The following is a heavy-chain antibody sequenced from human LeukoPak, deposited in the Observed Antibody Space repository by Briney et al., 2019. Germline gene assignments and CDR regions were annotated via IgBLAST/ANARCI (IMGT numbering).Heavy chain of an antibody. CDR2: ISAYNGNT. CDR1: GYTFTSYG. V-gene: IGHV1-18*01. D-gene: IGHD6-19*01. J-gene: IGHJ3*02. Sequence: AASVKVSCKASGYTFTSYGISWVRQAPGQGLEWMGWISAYNGNTNYAQKLQGRVTMTTDTSTSTAYMELRSLRSDDTAVYYCARDSGYSSGWYSTDAFDIWGQGTMVTVSS. CDR3: ARDSGYSSGWYSTDAFDI.